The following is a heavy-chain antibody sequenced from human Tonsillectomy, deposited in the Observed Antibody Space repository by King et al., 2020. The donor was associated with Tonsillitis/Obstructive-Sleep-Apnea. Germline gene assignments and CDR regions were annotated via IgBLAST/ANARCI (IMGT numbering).Heavy chain of an antibody. Sequence: VQLQESGPGLVKPSETLSLTCTVSGGSISRYYWSWIRQPPGKGLEWIGYIYYSGSTNYNPSLKSRVTISVDTSKNQFSLKLISVTAADTAVYYCARGRSGRPPTPAFDIWGHGTMVTVSS. CDR2: IYYSGST. J-gene: IGHJ3*02. CDR3: ARGRSGRPPTPAFDI. D-gene: IGHD3-10*01. V-gene: IGHV4-59*01. CDR1: GGSISRYY.